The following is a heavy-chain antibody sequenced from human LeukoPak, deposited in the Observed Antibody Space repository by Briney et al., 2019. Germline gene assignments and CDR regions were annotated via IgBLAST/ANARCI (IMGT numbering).Heavy chain of an antibody. V-gene: IGHV3-48*01. J-gene: IGHJ4*02. CDR2: ISNSSSTI. CDR1: GFTFSSYS. D-gene: IGHD6-13*01. Sequence: AGGSLRLSCAASGFTFSSYSMNWVRQAPGKGLEWVSYISNSSSTIYYADSVKGRFTISRDNAKNSLYLQMNSLRAEDTAVYYCARDHDSSSCPYFDYWGQGTLVTVSS. CDR3: ARDHDSSSCPYFDY.